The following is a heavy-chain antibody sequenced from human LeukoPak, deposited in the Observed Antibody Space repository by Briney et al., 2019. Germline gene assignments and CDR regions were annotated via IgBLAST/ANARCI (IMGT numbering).Heavy chain of an antibody. V-gene: IGHV3-23*01. Sequence: GGSLRLSCAASGFTFRIHAMSWVRQAPGKGLEWVSTIGSGDDLHYADSVKGRFTVSRDDPQNTLYLQMNSLRAEDAAIYYCAKDASPGNSVYDHFDYWGQGTLVTVSS. J-gene: IGHJ4*02. CDR1: GFTFRIHA. D-gene: IGHD5/OR15-5a*01. CDR3: AKDASPGNSVYDHFDY. CDR2: IGSGDDL.